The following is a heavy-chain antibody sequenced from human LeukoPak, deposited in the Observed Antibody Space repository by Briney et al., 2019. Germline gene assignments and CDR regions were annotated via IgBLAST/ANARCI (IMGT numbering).Heavy chain of an antibody. J-gene: IGHJ3*02. Sequence: ASVKVSCKAFGYTFTSYGVSWARQAPGQGLEWMGWISAYNGNTNYAQNLQGRVTMTTDTSTSTAYLELRSLRSDDTAVYYCARGAYCGGDCSSSDAFDIWGQGTMVSVSS. CDR2: ISAYNGNT. V-gene: IGHV1-18*01. CDR1: GYTFTSYG. CDR3: ARGAYCGGDCSSSDAFDI. D-gene: IGHD2-21*02.